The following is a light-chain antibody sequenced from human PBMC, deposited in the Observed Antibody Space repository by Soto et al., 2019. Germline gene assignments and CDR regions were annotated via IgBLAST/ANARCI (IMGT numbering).Light chain of an antibody. V-gene: IGKV1-39*01. CDR2: AAS. CDR3: QQSYASPYT. J-gene: IGKJ2*01. Sequence: DIQMTQSPSSLSASVGDRVTITCRASQSISTYLNWYQQKPGKAPNLLIHAASSLQSGVPSRFTGSGSGTDFTLSISSLQPEDFAIYFCQQSYASPYTFGQGNDLEI. CDR1: QSISTY.